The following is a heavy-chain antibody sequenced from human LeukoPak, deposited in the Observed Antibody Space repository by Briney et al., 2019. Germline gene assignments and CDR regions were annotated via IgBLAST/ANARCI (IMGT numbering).Heavy chain of an antibody. CDR2: IKQDGSEK. D-gene: IGHD2-2*01. CDR3: ARPRRVVPAALPSPFDY. CDR1: GFTFSSYW. V-gene: IGHV3-7*01. Sequence: GGSLRLSCAASGFTFSSYWMSWVRQAPGKGLEWVANIKQDGSEKYYVDSVKGRFTISRDNAKNSLYLQMNSLRAEDTAVYYCARPRRVVPAALPSPFDYWGQGTLVTVSS. J-gene: IGHJ4*02.